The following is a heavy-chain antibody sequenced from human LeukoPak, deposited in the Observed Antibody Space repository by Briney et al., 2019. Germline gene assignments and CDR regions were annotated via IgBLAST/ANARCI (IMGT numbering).Heavy chain of an antibody. CDR2: ISYDGXNK. Sequence: GGSLRLSCAASGFTFSSYGMHWXRQAPGKGLEXXXXISYDGXNKYYADSVKGRFTISRDNSLYTVYLQMDSLRGDDTAVYYCAKDRISYTTSPGELSHWGQGTLVIVSS. CDR1: GFTFSSYG. V-gene: IGHV3-30*18. CDR3: AKDRISYTTSPGELSH. J-gene: IGHJ4*02. D-gene: IGHD3-10*01.